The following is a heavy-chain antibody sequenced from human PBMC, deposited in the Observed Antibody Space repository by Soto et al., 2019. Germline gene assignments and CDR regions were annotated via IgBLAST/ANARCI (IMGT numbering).Heavy chain of an antibody. CDR1: GFTFSSYG. CDR2: IWYDGSNK. J-gene: IGHJ6*02. CDR3: ARAEYYDLLPLGMDF. V-gene: IGHV3-33*01. Sequence: QVQLVESGGGVVQPGRSQRLSCAASGFTFSSYGMHWVRQAPGKGLEWVAVIWYDGSNKYYADSVKGRFTISRDNSKNTRYLQMNSLRAEDTAVYYCARAEYYDLLPLGMDFWGQGTTVTVSS. D-gene: IGHD3-3*01.